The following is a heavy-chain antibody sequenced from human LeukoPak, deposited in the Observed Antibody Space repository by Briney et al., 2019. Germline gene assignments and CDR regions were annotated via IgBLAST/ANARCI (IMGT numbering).Heavy chain of an antibody. CDR1: GFTVSSNY. CDR2: IYTSGST. V-gene: IGHV3-53*01. Sequence: GGSLRLSCAASGFTVSSNYMSWVRQAPGKGLEWVSVIYTSGSTYYTDSVKGRFTISRDNSKNTLYLQVNSLRPEDTAMYYCARDLAAMAPGGYWGQGTLVTVSS. J-gene: IGHJ4*02. D-gene: IGHD5-18*01. CDR3: ARDLAAMAPGGY.